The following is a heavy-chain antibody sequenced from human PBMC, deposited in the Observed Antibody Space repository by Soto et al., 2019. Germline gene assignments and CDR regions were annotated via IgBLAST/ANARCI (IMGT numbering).Heavy chain of an antibody. CDR2: TYYRSRWYN. J-gene: IGHJ4*02. D-gene: IGHD1-1*01. Sequence: SQTLSLTCAISGDSVSSNSAAWNWIRQSPSRGLEWLGRTYYRSRWYNDYAVSVKSRITVNPDTSKNQFPLHLTSMTAEDTAVYYCARDGNWRLDYWGQGALVTVSS. CDR1: GDSVSSNSAA. CDR3: ARDGNWRLDY. V-gene: IGHV6-1*01.